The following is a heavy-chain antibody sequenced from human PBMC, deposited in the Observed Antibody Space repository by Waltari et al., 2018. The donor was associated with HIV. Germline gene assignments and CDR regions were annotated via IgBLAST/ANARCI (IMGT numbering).Heavy chain of an antibody. CDR2: IYYSGTT. D-gene: IGHD4-17*01. V-gene: IGHV4-59*01. J-gene: IGHJ4*02. CDR3: ARRKGYGDYGGGFYFDY. CDR1: GGSISSYY. Sequence: GGSISSYYWSWIRQPPGKGLEWIGYIYYSGTTNYKPSLKSRVTISLDTSKNQFSLKLSSVTAADTAVYYCARRKGYGDYGGGFYFDYWGQGTLVTVSS.